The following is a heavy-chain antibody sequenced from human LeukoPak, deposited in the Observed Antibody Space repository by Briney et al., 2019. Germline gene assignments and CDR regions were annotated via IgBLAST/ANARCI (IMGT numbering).Heavy chain of an antibody. CDR2: IYYSGST. V-gene: IGHV4-59*01. Sequence: XXXSXIRQPPGKGLEWIGYIYYSGSTNYNPSLKSRVTISVDTSKNQFSLKLSSVTAADTAVYYCARTQGAYGGIDYWGQGTPVTVSS. J-gene: IGHJ4*02. CDR1: XX. CDR3: ARTQGAYGGIDY. D-gene: IGHD4-23*01.